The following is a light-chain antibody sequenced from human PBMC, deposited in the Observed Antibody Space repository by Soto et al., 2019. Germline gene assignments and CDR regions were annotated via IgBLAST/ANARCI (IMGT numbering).Light chain of an antibody. V-gene: IGLV2-11*01. CDR2: DVS. Sequence: HSALTQPRSVSGSPGQSVTISCTGTSSDVGGYNYVSWYQQHPGKAPKLMIYDVSKRPSGVPDRFSGSKSGNTASLTISGLQAEDEADYYCCSYAGSYTPLYVFGTGTKVTVL. J-gene: IGLJ1*01. CDR3: CSYAGSYTPLYV. CDR1: SSDVGGYNY.